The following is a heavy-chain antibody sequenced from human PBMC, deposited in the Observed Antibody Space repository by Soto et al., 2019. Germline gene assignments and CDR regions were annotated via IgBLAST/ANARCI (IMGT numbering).Heavy chain of an antibody. D-gene: IGHD6-13*01. CDR1: GYTFASYY. CDR2: INPSGGST. Sequence: GASVKVSCKASGYTFASYYMHWVRQAPGQGLEWMGIINPSGGSTSYAQKFQGRVTMTRDTSTSTVYMELSSLRSEDTAVYYCARDMGPYSAAAGFSRFFPPPEVRAIQKAPPHNWFDPWGQGTLVTVSS. V-gene: IGHV1-46*01. J-gene: IGHJ5*02. CDR3: ARDMGPYSAAAGFSRFFPPPEVRAIQKAPPHNWFDP.